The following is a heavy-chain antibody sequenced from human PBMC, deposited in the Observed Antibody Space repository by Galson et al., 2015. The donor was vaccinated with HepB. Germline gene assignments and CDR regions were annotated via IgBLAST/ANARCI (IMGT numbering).Heavy chain of an antibody. V-gene: IGHV1-46*01. Sequence: SVKVSCKASGYTFTSYYMHWVRQAPGQGLEWMGIINPSGGSTSYAQKFQGRVTMTRDTSTSTVYMELSSLRSEDTAVYYCATEVLQREQLARLIYGMDVWGQGTTVTVSS. D-gene: IGHD6-6*01. CDR2: INPSGGST. J-gene: IGHJ6*02. CDR1: GYTFTSYY. CDR3: ATEVLQREQLARLIYGMDV.